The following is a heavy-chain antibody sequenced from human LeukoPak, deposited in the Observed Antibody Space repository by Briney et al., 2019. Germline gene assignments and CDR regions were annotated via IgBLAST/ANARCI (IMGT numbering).Heavy chain of an antibody. V-gene: IGHV3-23*01. D-gene: IGHD3-3*01. CDR1: GFTFSSYA. CDR3: ARSLGNFWSGYYVTGVPFDY. Sequence: GGSLRLSCAASGFTFSSYAMSWVRQAPGKGLEWVSAISGSGGSTYYADSVKGRFTISRDNAKNSLYLQMNSLRAEDTAVYYCARSLGNFWSGYYVTGVPFDYWGQGTLVTVSS. CDR2: ISGSGGST. J-gene: IGHJ4*02.